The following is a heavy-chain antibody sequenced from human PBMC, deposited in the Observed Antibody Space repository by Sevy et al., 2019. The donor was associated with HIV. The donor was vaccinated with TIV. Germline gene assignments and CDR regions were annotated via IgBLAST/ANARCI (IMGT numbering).Heavy chain of an antibody. CDR2: ISGSGGST. V-gene: IGHV3-23*01. Sequence: GGSLRLSCAGSGFIFNSYGMSWVRQAPGKGLEWVSGISGSGGSTYYADSVKGRFIISRDNSKNTLYLEMNSLRAEDTAVYYCARGYYDSSGYLDAFDIWGQGTMVTVSS. CDR3: ARGYYDSSGYLDAFDI. CDR1: GFIFNSYG. J-gene: IGHJ3*02. D-gene: IGHD3-22*01.